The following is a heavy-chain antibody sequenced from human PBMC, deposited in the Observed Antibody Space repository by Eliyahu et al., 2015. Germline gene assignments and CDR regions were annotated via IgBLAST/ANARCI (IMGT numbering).Heavy chain of an antibody. Sequence: QVQLQESGPGLVKPSETLSLTCTVSGGSVSSGSYYWSWIRQPPGKGLEWIGYIYYSGSTNYNPSLKSRVTISVDTSKNQFSLKLSSVTAADTAVYYCARGRDSSGYYHNFDYWGQGTLVTVSS. CDR1: GGSVSSGSYY. CDR2: IYYSGST. D-gene: IGHD3-22*01. CDR3: ARGRDSSGYYHNFDY. V-gene: IGHV4-61*01. J-gene: IGHJ4*02.